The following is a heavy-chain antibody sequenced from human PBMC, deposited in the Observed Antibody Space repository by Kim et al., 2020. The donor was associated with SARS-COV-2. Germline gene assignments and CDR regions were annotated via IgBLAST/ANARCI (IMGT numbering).Heavy chain of an antibody. V-gene: IGHV3-23*01. Sequence: GGSLRLSCAASGFTFSSYAMSWVRQAPGKGLEWVSAISGSGGSTYYADSVKGRFTISRDNSKNTLYLQMNSLRAEDTAVYYCAKDKRVVVAATQDYWGQGTLVTVSS. CDR1: GFTFSSYA. J-gene: IGHJ4*02. D-gene: IGHD2-15*01. CDR3: AKDKRVVVAATQDY. CDR2: ISGSGGST.